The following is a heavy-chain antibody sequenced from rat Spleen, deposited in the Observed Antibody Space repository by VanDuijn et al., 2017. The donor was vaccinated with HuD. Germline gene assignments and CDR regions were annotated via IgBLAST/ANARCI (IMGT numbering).Heavy chain of an antibody. CDR3: TRSSYHYSSPFAW. D-gene: IGHD1-2*01. CDR1: GFSLISHS. Sequence: QVQLKESGPGLVQPSQTLSLICTVSGFSLISHSVHWVRQPPGKGLEWMGGIWGDGSTDYNSVLKSRLSITRGTSKSQVFLTMNSLQTDDTAIYFCTRSSYHYSSPFAWWGQGTLVTVSS. V-gene: IGHV2-1*01. J-gene: IGHJ3*01. CDR2: IWGDGST.